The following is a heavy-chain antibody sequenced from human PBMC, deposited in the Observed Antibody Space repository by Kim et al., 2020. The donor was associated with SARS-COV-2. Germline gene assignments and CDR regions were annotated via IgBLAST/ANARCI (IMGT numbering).Heavy chain of an antibody. V-gene: IGHV1-69*13. J-gene: IGHJ6*02. CDR2: IIPIFGTA. Sequence: SVKVSCKASGGTFSSYAISWVRQAPGQGLEWMGGIIPIFGTANYAQKFQGRVTITADESTSTAYMELSSLRSEDTAVYYCARTTGDYDLNYYYGMDVWGQGTTVTVSS. CDR1: GGTFSSYA. CDR3: ARTTGDYDLNYYYGMDV. D-gene: IGHD4-17*01.